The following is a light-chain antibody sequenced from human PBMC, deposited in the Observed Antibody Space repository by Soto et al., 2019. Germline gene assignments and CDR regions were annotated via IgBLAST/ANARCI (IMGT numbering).Light chain of an antibody. J-gene: IGKJ4*02. V-gene: IGKV3-15*01. CDR3: QQYSTSLT. CDR2: GAS. Sequence: EILMTQSPATLSVSPGERVILSCRASQSVGRTLAWYQQKPGQAPRLLIRGASTRATGVPARFSGSGSGTEFTLTISSLQSEDFAVYYCQQYSTSLTFGGGTTLEMK. CDR1: QSVGRT.